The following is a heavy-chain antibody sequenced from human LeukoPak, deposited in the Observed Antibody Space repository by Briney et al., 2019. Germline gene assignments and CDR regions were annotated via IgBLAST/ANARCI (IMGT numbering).Heavy chain of an antibody. D-gene: IGHD3-22*01. V-gene: IGHV1-18*01. J-gene: IGHJ5*02. CDR3: ARDFRKADSSAYYYIGWFDP. Sequence: ASVKVSCKASGYTFTSYGSSWVRQAPGQGLEWMGWISAYNGNTNYAQKLQGRVTMTTDTSTSTAYMELRSLRSDDTAVYYCARDFRKADSSAYYYIGWFDPWGQGTPVTVSS. CDR1: GYTFTSYG. CDR2: ISAYNGNT.